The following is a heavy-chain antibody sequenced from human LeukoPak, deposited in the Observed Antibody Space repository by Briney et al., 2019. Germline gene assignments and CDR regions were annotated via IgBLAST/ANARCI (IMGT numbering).Heavy chain of an antibody. J-gene: IGHJ3*02. CDR1: GFTFDDYA. D-gene: IGHD2-21*02. CDR2: ISWNSGSI. CDR3: AKVRAYCGGDCYPASDAFDI. V-gene: IGHV3-9*01. Sequence: PGGSLRLSCAASGFTFDDYAMHWVRQAPGKGLEWVSGISWNSGSIGYADSVKGRFTISRDNAKNSLYLQMNSLRAEDTALYYCAKVRAYCGGDCYPASDAFDIWGQGTMVTVSS.